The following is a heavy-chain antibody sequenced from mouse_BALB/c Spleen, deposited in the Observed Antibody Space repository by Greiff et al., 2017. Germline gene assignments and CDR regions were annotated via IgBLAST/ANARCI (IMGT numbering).Heavy chain of an antibody. CDR1: GFAFSSYD. Sequence: EVKLVESGGGLVKPGGSLKLSCAASGFAFSSYDMSWVRQTPEKRLEWVAYISSGGGSTYYPDTVKGRFTISRDNAKNTLYLQMSSLKSEDTAMYYCARQGGYRYDDGYAMDYWGQGTSVTVSA. V-gene: IGHV5-12-1*01. CDR3: ARQGGYRYDDGYAMDY. D-gene: IGHD2-14*01. CDR2: ISSGGGST. J-gene: IGHJ4*01.